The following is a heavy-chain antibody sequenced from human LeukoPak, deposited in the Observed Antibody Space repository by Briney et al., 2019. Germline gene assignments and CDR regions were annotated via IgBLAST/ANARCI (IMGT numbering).Heavy chain of an antibody. Sequence: PSETLSLTCTVSGGSISSYYWSWIRQPPGKGLEWIGYIYYSGSTNYNPSLKSRVTISVDTSKNQFSLKLNSVTAADTAVYCCARVSGYDWESFYDYWGQGTLVTVSS. D-gene: IGHD5-12*01. CDR2: IYYSGST. V-gene: IGHV4-59*01. CDR3: ARVSGYDWESFYDY. J-gene: IGHJ4*02. CDR1: GGSISSYY.